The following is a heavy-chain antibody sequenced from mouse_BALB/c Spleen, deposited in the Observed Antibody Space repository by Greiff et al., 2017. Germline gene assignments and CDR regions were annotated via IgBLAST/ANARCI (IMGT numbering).Heavy chain of an antibody. CDR2: IWSGGST. Sequence: VQLKESGPGLVQPSQSLSITCTVSGFSLTSYGVHWVRQSPGKGLEWLGVIWSGGSTDYNAAFISRLSISKDNSKSQVFFKMNSLQADDTAIYYCARLTARATFAYWGQGTLVTVSA. J-gene: IGHJ3*01. CDR3: ARLTARATFAY. V-gene: IGHV2-4-1*01. D-gene: IGHD3-2*01. CDR1: GFSLTSYG.